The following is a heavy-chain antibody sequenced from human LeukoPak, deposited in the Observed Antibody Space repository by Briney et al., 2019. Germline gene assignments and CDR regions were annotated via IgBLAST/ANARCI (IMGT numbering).Heavy chain of an antibody. CDR3: ARDRDSSSHFGY. CDR2: IYSSGAT. V-gene: IGHV3-66*01. J-gene: IGHJ4*02. Sequence: GGSLRLSCAASGVTVSSNYMSWVRQAPGKGLAWVSVIYSSGATFYADSVKGRFTISRDNSKNTLYLQMNSLRAEGTAVYYCARDRDSSSHFGYWGQGTLVTVSS. CDR1: GVTVSSNY. D-gene: IGHD6-13*01.